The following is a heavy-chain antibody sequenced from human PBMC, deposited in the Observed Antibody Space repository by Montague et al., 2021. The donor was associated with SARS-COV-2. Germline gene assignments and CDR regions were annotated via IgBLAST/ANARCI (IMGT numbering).Heavy chain of an antibody. CDR2: TNYRSEWTS. CDR1: GDSVGSNTAA. V-gene: IGHV6-1*01. Sequence: CAISGDSVGSNTAAWNWIRQSPSVGLEWLGRTNYRSEWTSDYATSVEGRISIDPDTSKNQFFLHLRTVTPEDTGVYYCVRDTGSAQAGFDAWGQGTLVTVSS. CDR3: VRDTGSAQAGFDA. D-gene: IGHD4-17*01. J-gene: IGHJ4*02.